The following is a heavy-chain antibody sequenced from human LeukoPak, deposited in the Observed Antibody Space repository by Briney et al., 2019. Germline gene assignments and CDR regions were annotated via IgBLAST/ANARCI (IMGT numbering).Heavy chain of an antibody. J-gene: IGHJ6*03. CDR3: ARDQWLQSNHYMDV. D-gene: IGHD5-18*01. CDR1: GFTFSSYS. Sequence: GGSLRLSCAASGFTFSSYSMSWVRQAPGKGLEWVSSISTSSSYVYYADSVKGRFTIFRDNAKNSLYLQMNSLRAEDTAVYYCARDQWLQSNHYMDVWGKGTTVTVSS. CDR2: ISTSSSYV. V-gene: IGHV3-21*01.